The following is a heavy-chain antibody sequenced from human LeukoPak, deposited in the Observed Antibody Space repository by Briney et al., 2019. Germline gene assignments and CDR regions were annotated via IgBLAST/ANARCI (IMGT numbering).Heavy chain of an antibody. CDR1: GFTFSSYS. D-gene: IGHD3-22*01. CDR2: ISSSSSYI. J-gene: IGHJ6*03. CDR3: ARIFHYYDSSGYYTSYYYYCMDV. V-gene: IGHV3-21*01. Sequence: GGSLRLSCAASGFTFSSYSMNWVRQAPGKGLEWVSSISSSSSYIYYADSVKGRFTISRDNAKNSLYLQMNSLRAEDTAVYYCARIFHYYDSSGYYTSYYYYCMDVWGKGTTVTVSS.